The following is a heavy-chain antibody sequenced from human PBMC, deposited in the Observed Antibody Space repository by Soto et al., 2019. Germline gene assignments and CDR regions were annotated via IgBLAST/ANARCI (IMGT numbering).Heavy chain of an antibody. D-gene: IGHD3-10*01. Sequence: ASVKVSCKASGYSFTSYHTHWLRQARGQGLEWMGIINPSGGSATYAQKFQGRVTMTRDTSTSTLYMEMSRLTSDDTAVYYCAREVVGSGSPWFHPWGQGTLVTVSS. V-gene: IGHV1-46*01. J-gene: IGHJ5*02. CDR1: GYSFTSYH. CDR3: AREVVGSGSPWFHP. CDR2: INPSGGSA.